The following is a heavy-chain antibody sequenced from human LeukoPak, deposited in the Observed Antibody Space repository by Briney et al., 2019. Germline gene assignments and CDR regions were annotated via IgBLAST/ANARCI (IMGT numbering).Heavy chain of an antibody. V-gene: IGHV1-8*01. J-gene: IGHJ4*02. CDR2: MNPNSGNT. CDR3: ARTVGSSPFFDY. CDR1: GYTFTNYD. D-gene: IGHD6-6*01. Sequence: ASVKVSCKASGYTFTNYDINWVRQATGQGLEWMGWMNPNSGNTGYAQKFQGRVTMTRNTSISTAYMELSSLRSEDTAVYYCARTVGSSPFFDYWGQGTLVTVSS.